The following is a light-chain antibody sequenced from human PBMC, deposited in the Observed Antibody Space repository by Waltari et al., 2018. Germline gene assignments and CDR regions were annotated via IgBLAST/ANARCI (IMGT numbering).Light chain of an antibody. CDR3: QQYDDSIS. J-gene: IGKJ4*01. V-gene: IGKV3-20*01. CDR1: QSVNSPY. CDR2: GTS. Sequence: VLTQSPGTGYLSPGERATLSCRASQSVNSPYLAWYQQKPGQAPRLLSFGTSSRATGIPDKYSGSGSGTDFTLTISRLEPEDFAMYYCQQYDDSISFGGGTRVDI.